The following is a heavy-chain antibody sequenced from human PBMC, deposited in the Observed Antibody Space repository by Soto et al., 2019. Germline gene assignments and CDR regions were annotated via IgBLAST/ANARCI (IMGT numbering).Heavy chain of an antibody. CDR3: ASGYSSSDRGGMDV. V-gene: IGHV1-69*06. CDR1: GGTFSSDA. CDR2: IIPIFGTA. D-gene: IGHD6-6*01. Sequence: QVQLVQSGAEVKTPGSSVKVSCKASGGTFSSDAISWVRQAPGQGLEWMGGIIPIFGTANYAQKFQGRVTITADKSTSTAYMELSSLRSEDTAVYYCASGYSSSDRGGMDVWGQGTTVTVSS. J-gene: IGHJ6*02.